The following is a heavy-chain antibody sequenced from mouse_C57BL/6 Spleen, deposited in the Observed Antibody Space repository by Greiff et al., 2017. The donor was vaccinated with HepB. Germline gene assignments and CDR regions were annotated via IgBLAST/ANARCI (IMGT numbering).Heavy chain of an antibody. Sequence: EVQVVESGGGLVQPKGSLKLSCAASGFTFNTYAMHWVRQAPGKGLEWVARIRSKSSNYATYYADSVKDRFTISRDDSQSMLYLQMNNLKTEDTAMYYCVRDLSYYSNYGFDYWGQGTTLTVSS. CDR1: GFTFNTYA. CDR2: IRSKSSNYAT. D-gene: IGHD2-5*01. J-gene: IGHJ2*01. V-gene: IGHV10-3*01. CDR3: VRDLSYYSNYGFDY.